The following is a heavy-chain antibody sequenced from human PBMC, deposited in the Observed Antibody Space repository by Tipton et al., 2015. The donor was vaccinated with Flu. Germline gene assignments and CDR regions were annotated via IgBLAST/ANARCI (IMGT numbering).Heavy chain of an antibody. CDR3: ARVRSGWWRLDY. Sequence: TLSLTCAVYGGSFSGYYWSWIRQPPGKGLEWIGEINHSGSTNYNPSLKSRVTISVDTSKNQFSLKLSSVTAADTAVYYCARVRSGWWRLDYWGQGTLVTVSS. CDR2: INHSGST. D-gene: IGHD6-19*01. V-gene: IGHV4-34*01. CDR1: GGSFSGYY. J-gene: IGHJ4*02.